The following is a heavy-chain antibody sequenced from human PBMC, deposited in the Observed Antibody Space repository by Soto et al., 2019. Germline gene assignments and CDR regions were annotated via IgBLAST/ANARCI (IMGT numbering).Heavy chain of an antibody. CDR2: INPNSGGT. Sequence: GASVKVSCKASGYTFTSYGISWVRQAPGQGLEWMGWINPNSGGTNYAQKFQGRVTMTRDTSISTAYMELSRLRSDDTAVYYCARDHKAPGAAAGTPYYYYYGMDVWGQGTTVTVSS. D-gene: IGHD6-13*01. CDR3: ARDHKAPGAAAGTPYYYYYGMDV. J-gene: IGHJ6*02. V-gene: IGHV1-2*02. CDR1: GYTFTSYG.